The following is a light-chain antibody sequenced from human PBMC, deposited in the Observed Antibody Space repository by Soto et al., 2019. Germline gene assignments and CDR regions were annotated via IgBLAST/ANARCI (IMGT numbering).Light chain of an antibody. CDR3: QQYGSSPPYT. V-gene: IGKV3-20*01. J-gene: IGKJ2*01. CDR1: QSVSNNY. CDR2: GSS. Sequence: EVVLTQSPGTLSLSPGERATLSCRASQSVSNNYFAWYQQKPGQDPRLLIFGSSDSATGIPDRFSGSGSGTDFTLDIIRMEPEDFAVYYYQQYGSSPPYTFGQGTKLEIK.